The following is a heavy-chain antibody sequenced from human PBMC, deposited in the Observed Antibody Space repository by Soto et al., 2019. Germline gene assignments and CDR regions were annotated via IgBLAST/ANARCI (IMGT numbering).Heavy chain of an antibody. V-gene: IGHV4-39*01. J-gene: IGHJ6*02. CDR3: ARRRSEVDTAMVSPNRLQYYYYYGMDV. CDR2: IYYSGST. CDR1: GGSISSSSYY. D-gene: IGHD5-18*01. Sequence: PSETLSLTCTVSGGSISSSSYYWGWIRQPPGKGLEWIGRIYYSGSTYYNPSLKSRVTISVDTSKNQFSLKLSSVTAADTAVYYCARRRSEVDTAMVSPNRLQYYYYYGMDVWGQGTTVTVSS.